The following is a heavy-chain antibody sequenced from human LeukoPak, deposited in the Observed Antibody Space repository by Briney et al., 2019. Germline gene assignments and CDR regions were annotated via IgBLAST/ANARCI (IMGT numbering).Heavy chain of an antibody. Sequence: SVKVSCKASGGTFSSYAISWVRQAPGQGLEWMGGIIPIFGTANYAQKFQGRVTITADESTSTAYMELSSLRSEDTAVYYCARSGYGRSYYYYMDVWGKGTTVTVSS. CDR1: GGTFSSYA. V-gene: IGHV1-69*13. J-gene: IGHJ6*03. CDR2: IIPIFGTA. CDR3: ARSGYGRSYYYYMDV. D-gene: IGHD3-22*01.